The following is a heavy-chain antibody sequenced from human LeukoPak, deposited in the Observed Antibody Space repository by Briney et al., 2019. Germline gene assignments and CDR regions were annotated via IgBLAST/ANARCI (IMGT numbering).Heavy chain of an antibody. V-gene: IGHV3-20*04. J-gene: IGHJ6*03. CDR2: INWNGGST. Sequence: GGSLRLSCAASGFTFDDYGMSWVRQAPGKGLEWVSGINWNGGSTGYADSVKGRFTIYRDNAKNSLYLQMNSLRAEDTALYYCARASANCSSTSCLRGYYYYYMDVWGKGTTVIVSS. CDR3: ARASANCSSTSCLRGYYYYYMDV. CDR1: GFTFDDYG. D-gene: IGHD2-2*01.